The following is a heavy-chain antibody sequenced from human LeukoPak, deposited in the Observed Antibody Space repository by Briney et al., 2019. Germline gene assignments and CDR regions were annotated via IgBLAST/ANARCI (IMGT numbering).Heavy chain of an antibody. V-gene: IGHV1-18*01. CDR2: INTYNGNT. CDR1: DYTFITYG. Sequence: ASVKVSCKASDYTFITYGLSWVRQDPGQGLEWMGWINTYNGNTNYAQKLQGRVTMTTDTSTNTAYMELRSLRSEDTAVYYCARDRSEHYDRSAYSWNDAFDLWGQGTMVTVSS. CDR3: ARDRSEHYDRSAYSWNDAFDL. D-gene: IGHD3-22*01. J-gene: IGHJ3*01.